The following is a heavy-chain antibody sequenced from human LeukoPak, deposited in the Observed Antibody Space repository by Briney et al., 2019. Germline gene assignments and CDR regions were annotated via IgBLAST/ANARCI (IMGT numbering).Heavy chain of an antibody. CDR2: MNPNSGNT. Sequence: APVKVSCKASGYTFTSYDINWVRQATGQGLEWMGWMNPNSGNTGYAQKFQGRVTITRNTSISTAYMELSSLRSEDTAVYYCAREGPAATFDYWGQGTLVTVSS. CDR1: GYTFTSYD. CDR3: AREGPAATFDY. V-gene: IGHV1-8*03. D-gene: IGHD2-2*01. J-gene: IGHJ4*02.